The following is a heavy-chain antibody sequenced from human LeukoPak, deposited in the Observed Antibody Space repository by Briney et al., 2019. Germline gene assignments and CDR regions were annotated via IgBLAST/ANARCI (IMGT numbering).Heavy chain of an antibody. CDR2: IYHSGST. D-gene: IGHD3-22*01. CDR3: VRRQVYYDSSGHFN. V-gene: IGHV4-38-2*02. CDR1: GYSISSGYY. J-gene: IGHJ4*02. Sequence: SETLSLTCTVSGYSISSGYYWGWIRQPPAKGLEWIGSIYHSGSTYYNPSLKSRVTISVDTSKNQFSLKLRSVAAADTAVYYSVRRQVYYDSSGHFNWGEGTLVTASS.